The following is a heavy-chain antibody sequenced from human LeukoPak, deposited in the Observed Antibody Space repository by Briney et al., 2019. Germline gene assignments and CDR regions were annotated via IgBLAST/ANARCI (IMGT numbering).Heavy chain of an antibody. CDR1: GGSISSYY. Sequence: PSETLSLTCTVSGGSISSYYWSWIRQPQGKGLEWIGYIYYSGSTNYNPSLKSRVTISVDTSKNQFSLKLSSVTAADTAVYYCARGRYCSGGSCYYLWFDPWGQGTLVTVSS. J-gene: IGHJ5*02. CDR3: ARGRYCSGGSCYYLWFDP. V-gene: IGHV4-59*01. CDR2: IYYSGST. D-gene: IGHD2-15*01.